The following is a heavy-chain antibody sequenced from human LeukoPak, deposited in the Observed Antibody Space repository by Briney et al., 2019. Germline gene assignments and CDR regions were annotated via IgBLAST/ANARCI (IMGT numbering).Heavy chain of an antibody. Sequence: GGSLRLSCAASGFTFSSYAMSWVRQAPGKGLEWVSAISGSGGSTYYADSVKGRFTISRDNSKNTLYLQMNSLRAEDTAVYYCAKWGAAALYSSGWYEGELYFQHWGQGTLVTVPS. J-gene: IGHJ1*01. CDR1: GFTFSSYA. CDR3: AKWGAAALYSSGWYEGELYFQH. CDR2: ISGSGGST. D-gene: IGHD6-19*01. V-gene: IGHV3-23*01.